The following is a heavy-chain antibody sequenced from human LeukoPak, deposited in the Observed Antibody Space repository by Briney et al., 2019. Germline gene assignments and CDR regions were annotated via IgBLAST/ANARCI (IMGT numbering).Heavy chain of an antibody. Sequence: GGSLRLSCAASGFTFSSYSMSWVRQAPGKGLEWVSYISSSSSTIYYADSVKGRFTISRDNAKNSLYLQMNSLRAEDTAVYYCARDPGSSWYNAFDIWGQGTMVTASS. CDR1: GFTFSSYS. V-gene: IGHV3-48*04. J-gene: IGHJ3*02. CDR2: ISSSSSTI. D-gene: IGHD6-13*01. CDR3: ARDPGSSWYNAFDI.